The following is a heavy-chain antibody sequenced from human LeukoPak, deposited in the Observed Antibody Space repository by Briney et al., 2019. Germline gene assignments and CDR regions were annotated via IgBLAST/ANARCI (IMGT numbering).Heavy chain of an antibody. V-gene: IGHV3-23*01. CDR3: ARGSSSWYLAPFDY. CDR1: GFTFSSYA. D-gene: IGHD6-13*01. Sequence: GGSLRLSCAASGFTFSSYAMSWVRQAPGKGLEWVSAISGSGGSTYYADSVKGRFTISRDNSKNTLYLQMNSLRAEDTAVYYCARGSSSWYLAPFDYWGQGTLVTVSS. CDR2: ISGSGGST. J-gene: IGHJ4*02.